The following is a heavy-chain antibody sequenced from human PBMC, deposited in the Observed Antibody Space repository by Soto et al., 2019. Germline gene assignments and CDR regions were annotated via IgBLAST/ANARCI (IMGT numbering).Heavy chain of an antibody. CDR3: AKEGEHSSGWANFDY. V-gene: IGHV3-23*01. CDR1: GFTFSSFA. Sequence: GGSLKLSCAASGFTFSSFAMSWVRQAPGKGLEWVSAISGSGISTYYADSVKGRFTISRDNSKNTLYLQMNSLRAEDTAVYYCAKEGEHSSGWANFDYWGQGTLVTVSS. CDR2: ISGSGIST. D-gene: IGHD6-19*01. J-gene: IGHJ4*02.